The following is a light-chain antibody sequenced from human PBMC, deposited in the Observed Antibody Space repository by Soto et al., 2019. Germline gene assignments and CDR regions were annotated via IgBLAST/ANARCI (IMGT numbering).Light chain of an antibody. CDR2: GAS. CDR3: QQYGSSPWT. CDR1: QSVSSSY. Sequence: EIVLTQSPGTLSLSPGERATLSCRASQSVSSSYLAWYQQKPGQAPRLLIYGASSRATGIPDRFSVSGSGTDFTLTISRLEPEDFAVYYCQQYGSSPWTFGQGTKVESK. J-gene: IGKJ1*01. V-gene: IGKV3-20*01.